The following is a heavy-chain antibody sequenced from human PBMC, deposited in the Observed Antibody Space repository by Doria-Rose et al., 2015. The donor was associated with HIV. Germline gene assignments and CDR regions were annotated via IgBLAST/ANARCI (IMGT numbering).Heavy chain of an antibody. CDR1: GVSLSSPGMG. J-gene: IGHJ4*02. V-gene: IGHV2-26*01. CDR3: ARIKSSRWYHKYYFDF. D-gene: IGHD6-13*01. Sequence: QESGPVLVKPTETLTLTCTVFGVSLSSPGMGVSWIRQPPGKALEWLANSFSDDERSYKTSLKSRLTISRGTSKSQVVLTMTDMDPVDTATYYCARIKSSRWYHKYYFDFWGQGTLVIVSA. CDR2: SFSDDER.